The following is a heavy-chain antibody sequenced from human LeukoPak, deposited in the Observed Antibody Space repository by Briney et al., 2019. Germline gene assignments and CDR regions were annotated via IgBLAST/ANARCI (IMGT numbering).Heavy chain of an antibody. CDR1: GFSFSSYA. CDR2: VTASGGTT. CDR3: TKRRGYYDSSGSPLDS. D-gene: IGHD3-22*01. V-gene: IGHV3-23*01. J-gene: IGHJ4*02. Sequence: GGSLRLSCAASGFSFSSYAMNWVRQAPGKGLEWVSHVTASGGTTYYADSVKGRFTISRDNSKNTLYLQMDSLRAEDTAVYYCTKRRGYYDSSGSPLDSWGQGTLVTVSS.